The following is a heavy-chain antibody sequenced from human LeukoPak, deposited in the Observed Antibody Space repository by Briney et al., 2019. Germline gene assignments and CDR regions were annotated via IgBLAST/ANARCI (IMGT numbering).Heavy chain of an antibody. CDR1: GFTFSSYW. J-gene: IGHJ4*02. D-gene: IGHD6-13*01. CDR2: IKQDGSEK. CDR3: ARGTSSSWYYFDY. Sequence: GGSLRLSCAASGFTFSSYWMSWVRQAPGKGLEWVANIKQDGSEKYYVDSVKGRFTISRDNAKNSLYLQMNSLRAEDTAVYYCARGTSSSWYYFDYWGQGTLVTVSS. V-gene: IGHV3-7*03.